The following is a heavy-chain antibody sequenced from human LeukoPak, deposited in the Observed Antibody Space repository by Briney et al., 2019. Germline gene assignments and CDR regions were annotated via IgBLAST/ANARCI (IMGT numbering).Heavy chain of an antibody. Sequence: GESLKISCKGSGYTFSYYWIGWVRQMPGKGLEWMGVIYPRDSDTRYSPSFQGQVTIPADKSISTAYLQWRSLKASDTAMYYCARSYSSAWGAFEIWGQGTMVTVSS. CDR1: GYTFSYYW. V-gene: IGHV5-51*01. D-gene: IGHD6-25*01. J-gene: IGHJ3*02. CDR3: ARSYSSAWGAFEI. CDR2: IYPRDSDT.